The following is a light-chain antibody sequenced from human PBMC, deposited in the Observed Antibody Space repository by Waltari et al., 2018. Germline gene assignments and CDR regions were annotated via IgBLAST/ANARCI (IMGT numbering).Light chain of an antibody. CDR1: QSLLHVNGYNY. CDR2: LGS. CDR3: MKPLQTAYT. Sequence: DIVMTQSPLSLPVTPGEPASISCRSSQSLLHVNGYNYLDWYLQKPGQSPQLLIYLGSNGGSGVADRFSGSGSGTDCTMKISRVEAEDVGVYDCMKPLQTAYTFGQGTKLEIK. V-gene: IGKV2-28*01. J-gene: IGKJ2*01.